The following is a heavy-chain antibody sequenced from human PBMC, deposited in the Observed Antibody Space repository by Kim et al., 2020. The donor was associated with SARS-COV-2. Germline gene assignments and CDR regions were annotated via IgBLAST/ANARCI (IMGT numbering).Heavy chain of an antibody. J-gene: IGHJ4*02. CDR3: ARGKEKVAARRGYYFDY. CDR1: GGSFSGYY. CDR2: INHSGST. Sequence: SETLSLTCAVYGGSFSGYYWSWIRQPPGKGLEWIGEINHSGSTNYNPSLKSRVTISVDTSKNQFSLKLSSVTAADTAVYYCARGKEKVAARRGYYFDYWGQGTLVTVSS. D-gene: IGHD6-6*01. V-gene: IGHV4-34*01.